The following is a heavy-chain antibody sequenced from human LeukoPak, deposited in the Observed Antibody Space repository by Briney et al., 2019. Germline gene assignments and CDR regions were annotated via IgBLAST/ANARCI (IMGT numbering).Heavy chain of an antibody. CDR3: ATTLLPGRGGLDY. D-gene: IGHD2/OR15-2a*01. V-gene: IGHV3-23*01. J-gene: IGHJ4*02. CDR2: VSIGGASA. Sequence: PGVTLRLTCAASGFTFSSYALRWVSQAHGPGLGAGSVVSIGGASAFYADPVRGRFTISRDNSKTTLYLQMVSLSVEDAALYYCATTLLPGRGGLDYWGQGTLVTVSS. CDR1: GFTFSSYA.